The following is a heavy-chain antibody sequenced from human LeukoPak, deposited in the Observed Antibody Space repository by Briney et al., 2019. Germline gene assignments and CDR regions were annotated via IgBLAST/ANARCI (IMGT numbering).Heavy chain of an antibody. J-gene: IGHJ4*02. CDR2: MNPNSGNT. CDR1: GYTFTSYD. D-gene: IGHD3-22*01. V-gene: IGHV1-8*01. Sequence: ASVKVSCKASGYTFTSYDINWVRQATGQGLEWMGWMNPNSGNTGYAQKFQGRVTMTRNTSISTAYMELSSLRSEDTAVYYCARDGGVNYYDSSGSDYWGQGTLVTVSS. CDR3: ARDGGVNYYDSSGSDY.